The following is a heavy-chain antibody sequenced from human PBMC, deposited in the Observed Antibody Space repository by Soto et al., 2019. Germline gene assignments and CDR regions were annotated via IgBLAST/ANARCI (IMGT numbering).Heavy chain of an antibody. V-gene: IGHV1-8*01. D-gene: IGHD3-10*01. CDR2: MNPNRCNT. Sequence: ASVKVSCKASGYTFTSYDINWVRQATGQGSEWMGWMNPNRCNTGYAQKFQGRVTMTRNTSISTAYMELSSLRSEDTAVYSCASGLFHGSGRRYYYSGIDVWGQGTTVTVSS. J-gene: IGHJ6*02. CDR3: ASGLFHGSGRRYYYSGIDV. CDR1: GYTFTSYD.